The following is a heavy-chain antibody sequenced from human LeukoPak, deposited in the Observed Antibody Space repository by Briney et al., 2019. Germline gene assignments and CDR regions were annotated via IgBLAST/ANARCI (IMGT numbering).Heavy chain of an antibody. CDR1: GYSFTSYW. CDR2: IYPGDSDT. Sequence: GESLKISCKGSGYSFTSYWIGWVRQMPGKGLEWMGIIYPGDSDTRYSPSFQGQVTISADKSISTAYLQWSSLKASDTAMYYCARLFYMATISGWFDPWGQGTLVTVAS. J-gene: IGHJ5*02. CDR3: ARLFYMATISGWFDP. V-gene: IGHV5-51*01. D-gene: IGHD5-12*01.